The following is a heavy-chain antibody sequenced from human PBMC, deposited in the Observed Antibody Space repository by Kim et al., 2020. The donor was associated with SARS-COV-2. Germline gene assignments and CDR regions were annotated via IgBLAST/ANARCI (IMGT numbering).Heavy chain of an antibody. Sequence: DSVKGRFTISRDNAKKSLYLQMNSLRDEDTAVYYCASQSYCSSTSCYNDYWGQGTLVTVSS. V-gene: IGHV3-48*02. J-gene: IGHJ4*02. CDR3: ASQSYCSSTSCYNDY. D-gene: IGHD2-2*01.